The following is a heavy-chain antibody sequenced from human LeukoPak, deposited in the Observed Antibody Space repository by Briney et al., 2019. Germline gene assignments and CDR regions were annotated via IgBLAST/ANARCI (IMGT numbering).Heavy chain of an antibody. D-gene: IGHD6-19*01. CDR2: INWNGGST. CDR1: GFTFDDYG. V-gene: IGHV3-20*04. CDR3: ARDGSGWYYFDY. Sequence: GGSLRLSCAASGFTFDDYGMSWVRQAPGKGLEWVSGINWNGGSTGYADSVKGRFTISRGNAKNSLYLQMNSLRAEDTALYYCARDGSGWYYFDYWGQGTLVTVSS. J-gene: IGHJ4*02.